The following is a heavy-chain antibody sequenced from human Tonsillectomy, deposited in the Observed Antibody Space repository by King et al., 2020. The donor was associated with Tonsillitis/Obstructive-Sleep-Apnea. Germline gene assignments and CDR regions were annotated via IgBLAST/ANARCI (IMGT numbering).Heavy chain of an antibody. D-gene: IGHD3-10*01. CDR2: ISNNGVNT. CDR1: GFTFSSYA. V-gene: IGHV3-64D*06. CDR3: AGISPYGNFDY. J-gene: IGHJ4*02. Sequence: QLVQSGGGLVQPGGSLRLSCSASGFTFSSYAMHWVRQAPGKGLEYVSAISNNGVNTYYADSVKGRFTISRDNSKNTLYLQMSSLRGADTAMYYCAGISPYGNFDYWGQGTLVTVSS.